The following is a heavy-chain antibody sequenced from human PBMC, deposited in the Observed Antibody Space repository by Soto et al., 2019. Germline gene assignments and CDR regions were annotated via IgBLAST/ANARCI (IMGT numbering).Heavy chain of an antibody. Sequence: EVQLVESGGGLVKPGGSLRLSCAAAGFTCSNAWLNWVRQAPGTGLEWDGRLQSKTDGGTTYYAAPVKGSFTISRDDSKNKLYLQMHSLKTEYTAVYYCTTDKPDTGDYSVVGLVNHVDSWGQGNLVTVAS. D-gene: IGHD4-17*01. CDR3: TTDKPDTGDYSVVGLVNHVDS. J-gene: IGHJ4*02. V-gene: IGHV3-15*07. CDR1: GFTCSNAW. CDR2: LQSKTDGGTT.